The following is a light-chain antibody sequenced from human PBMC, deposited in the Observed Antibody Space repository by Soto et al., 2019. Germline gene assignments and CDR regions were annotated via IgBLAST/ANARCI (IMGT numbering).Light chain of an antibody. V-gene: IGLV2-14*01. CDR2: NVN. CDR1: SSDVGGYNY. J-gene: IGLJ2*01. Sequence: QSVLTQPPSVSGSPGQSITISCIGTSSDVGGYNYVSWYQQHPDKAPKLVIYNVNNRPSGVSARFSGSKSGNTASLIISGLQAEDEADYYCSSYTSISTVVFGGGTKLTVL. CDR3: SSYTSISTVV.